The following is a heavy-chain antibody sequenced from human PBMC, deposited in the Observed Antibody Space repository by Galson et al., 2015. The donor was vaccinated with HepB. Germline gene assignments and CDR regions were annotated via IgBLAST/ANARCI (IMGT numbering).Heavy chain of an antibody. CDR1: GFTFDDYA. D-gene: IGHD7-27*01. V-gene: IGHV3-9*01. CDR3: AKDPTNWHSGMDV. CDR2: TRRNSGGI. J-gene: IGHJ6*02. Sequence: SLRLSCAASGFTFDDYAMHWVRQAPGKGLEWVSGTRRNSGGIAYAGSVRGRFTISRDNAKNSLYLQMNSLRAEDTALYYCAKDPTNWHSGMDVWGQGTTVTVSS.